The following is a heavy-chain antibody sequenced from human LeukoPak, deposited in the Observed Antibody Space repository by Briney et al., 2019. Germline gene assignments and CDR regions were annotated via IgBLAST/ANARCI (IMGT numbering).Heavy chain of an antibody. V-gene: IGHV3-23*01. Sequence: PGGSLRLSCAASGFTFSSYSMNWVRQAPGKGLEWVSAISGSGGSTYYADSVKGRFTISRDNSKNTLYLQMNSLRAEDTAVYYCAKSPTMVRPMGYWGQGTLVTVSS. J-gene: IGHJ4*02. CDR1: GFTFSSYS. CDR2: ISGSGGST. CDR3: AKSPTMVRPMGY. D-gene: IGHD3-10*01.